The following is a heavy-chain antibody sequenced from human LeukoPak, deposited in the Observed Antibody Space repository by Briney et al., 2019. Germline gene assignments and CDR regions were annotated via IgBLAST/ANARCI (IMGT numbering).Heavy chain of an antibody. Sequence: ASVKVSCKASAYTFTSYGISWVRQAPGQGLEWMGWISAYNGNTNYAQKLQGRVTMTTDTSASTDYMELRSLRSDDTAVYYCARGVFTMVRGALSYYFDYWGQGTLVTVSS. CDR2: ISAYNGNT. CDR1: AYTFTSYG. J-gene: IGHJ4*02. D-gene: IGHD3-10*01. CDR3: ARGVFTMVRGALSYYFDY. V-gene: IGHV1-18*01.